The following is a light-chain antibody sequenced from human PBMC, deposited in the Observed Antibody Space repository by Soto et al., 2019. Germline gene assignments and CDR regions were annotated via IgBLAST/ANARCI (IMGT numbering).Light chain of an antibody. CDR1: QSFSGY. Sequence: DIQMTQSPSSLSASVGDRVTITCRASQSFSGYLTWYQQKPGKAPKLLIYGTSYLQSRVPSRFSRSGSATDFTLTISSLQPEDFATYYCQQSSSTPPVTFGGGTKVEIK. V-gene: IGKV1-39*01. CDR3: QQSSSTPPVT. J-gene: IGKJ4*01. CDR2: GTS.